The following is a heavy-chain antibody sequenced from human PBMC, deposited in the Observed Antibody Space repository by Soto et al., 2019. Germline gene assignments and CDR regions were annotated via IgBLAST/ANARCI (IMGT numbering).Heavy chain of an antibody. CDR1: GGSISSGGSY. CDR2: IFYSDSF. J-gene: IGHJ4*02. D-gene: IGHD3-3*01. CDR3: ARAPETPPLFGVVRPYFFDF. V-gene: IGHV4-31*03. Sequence: QVQLQESGPGLVKSSQTLSLTCTVSGGSISSGGSYWSWIRQRPGKGLEWIGYIFYSDSFYYTPSLTCRVVILADTSKHQFTLKLSSVTDADTAVYYCARAPETPPLFGVVRPYFFDFWGQGTLVTVSS.